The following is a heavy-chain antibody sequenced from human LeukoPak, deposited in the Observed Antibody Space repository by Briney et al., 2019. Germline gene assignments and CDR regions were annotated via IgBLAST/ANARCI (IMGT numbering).Heavy chain of an antibody. J-gene: IGHJ4*02. V-gene: IGHV1-69*13. CDR1: GGTFSSYA. D-gene: IGHD6-19*01. Sequence: SVKVSCKASGGTFSSYAISWVRQAPGQGLEWMGGIIPIFGTANYAQKFQGRVTITADESTSTAYMELSSLRSEDTAVYYCASGSVSTVAEFDYWGQGTLVTVSS. CDR3: ASGSVSTVAEFDY. CDR2: IIPIFGTA.